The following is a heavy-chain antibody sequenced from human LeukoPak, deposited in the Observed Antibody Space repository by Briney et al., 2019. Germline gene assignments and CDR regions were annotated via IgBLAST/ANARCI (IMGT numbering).Heavy chain of an antibody. J-gene: IGHJ4*02. CDR3: ARGSGSGSPFDY. Sequence: GGSLRLSCAASGFTFSSYSMNWVRQAPGKGLEWVANIEQDGSEKYYVDSVKGRFTISRDNAKNSLYLQMNSLRAEDTAVYYCARGSGSGSPFDYWGQGTLVTVSS. CDR1: GFTFSSYS. D-gene: IGHD3-22*01. CDR2: IEQDGSEK. V-gene: IGHV3-7*01.